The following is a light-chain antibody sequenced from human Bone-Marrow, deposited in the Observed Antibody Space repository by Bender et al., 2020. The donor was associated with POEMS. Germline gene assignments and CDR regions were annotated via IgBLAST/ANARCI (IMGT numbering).Light chain of an antibody. Sequence: SYELTHPPSVSVSPGQTATITCSGEKLGEEYACWYQQKPGQSPVVVIYQDTKRPSGIPEPFSGSTSGNTASLTISGTQTMDEADYYCQSWGSNTAVFGGGTKLTVL. CDR3: QSWGSNTAV. CDR2: QDT. CDR1: KLGEEY. V-gene: IGLV3-1*01. J-gene: IGLJ2*01.